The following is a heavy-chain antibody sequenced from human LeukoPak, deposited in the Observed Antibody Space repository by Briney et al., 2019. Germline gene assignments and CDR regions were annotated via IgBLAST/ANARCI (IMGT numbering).Heavy chain of an antibody. D-gene: IGHD3-3*01. J-gene: IGHJ3*02. CDR1: GYIFSDYY. CDR3: ARGTILEPFDI. Sequence: GASVKVSCKASGYIFSDYYMHWVRQAPGQGLEWMGRIHPKSGGTSYEQSFQGRVIMTSDTSISTAYMEVRRLTSDDTAVFYCARGTILEPFDIWGQGTMVTVSS. CDR2: IHPKSGGT. V-gene: IGHV1-2*06.